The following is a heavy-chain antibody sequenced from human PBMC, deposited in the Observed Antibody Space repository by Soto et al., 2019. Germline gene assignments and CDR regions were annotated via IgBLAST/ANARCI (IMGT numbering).Heavy chain of an antibody. CDR3: AKAQLWLYYYYGMDV. CDR2: INPSDGST. J-gene: IGHJ6*02. V-gene: IGHV1-46*01. D-gene: IGHD5-18*01. Sequence: ASVKVSCKASGYTFTSYYMQWVRQAPGQGLEWMGIINPSDGSTTYAQKFQGRVTMTRDTSTSTVYMELSSLRAEDTAVYYCAKAQLWLYYYYGMDVWGQGTTVTVSS. CDR1: GYTFTSYY.